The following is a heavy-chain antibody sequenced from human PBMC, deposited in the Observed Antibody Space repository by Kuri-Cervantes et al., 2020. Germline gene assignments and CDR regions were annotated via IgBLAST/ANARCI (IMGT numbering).Heavy chain of an antibody. Sequence: GGSLRLSCAASGFTFSSYGMHWVRQAPGKGLEWVAVIWYDGSNKYYADSVKGRFIIFRDNSKKTMYLQMNSLRAEDTAVYYCATSSAGYSSYYYYMDVWGKGTTVTVSS. D-gene: IGHD6-13*01. CDR3: ATSSAGYSSYYYYMDV. CDR1: GFTFSSYG. CDR2: IWYDGSNK. J-gene: IGHJ6*03. V-gene: IGHV3-33*08.